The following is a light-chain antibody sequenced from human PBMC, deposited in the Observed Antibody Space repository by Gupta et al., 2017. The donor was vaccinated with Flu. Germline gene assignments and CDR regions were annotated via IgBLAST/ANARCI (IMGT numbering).Light chain of an antibody. J-gene: IGLJ1*01. CDR2: RVS. V-gene: IGLV2-14*01. CDR3: SSYSRAARYV. Sequence: QSARPQPAPAPRSPGQSITISCIGTSSDIGGYNDVSWYQQHPGKAPKLMISRVSNRPSGVYSRFSGTKSGNTASLTIAGLQAEDEADYYCSSYSRAARYVFATGTKVTV. CDR1: SSDIGGYND.